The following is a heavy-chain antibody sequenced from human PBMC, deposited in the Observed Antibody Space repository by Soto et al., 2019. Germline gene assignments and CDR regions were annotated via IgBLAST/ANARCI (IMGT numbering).Heavy chain of an antibody. CDR3: VRTRQQWLVGDS. CDR2: INAGNGNT. J-gene: IGHJ4*02. D-gene: IGHD6-19*01. CDR1: GYTLSSFG. Sequence: QAQLVQSGAEVKKPGASVKVSCKASGYTLSSFGIHWVRQAPGRRLEWMGWINAGNGNTKYSQKLQGRVTFSRDTSANTAYPELTSLTSEDTAVYYCVRTRQQWLVGDSWGQGSLVTVSS. V-gene: IGHV1-3*01.